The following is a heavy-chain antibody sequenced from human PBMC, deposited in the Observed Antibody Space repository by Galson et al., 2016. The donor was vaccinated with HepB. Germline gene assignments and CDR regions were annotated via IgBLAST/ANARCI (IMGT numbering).Heavy chain of an antibody. CDR1: GITFSDHY. CDR2: TTNKANSYTT. Sequence: SLRLSCAASGITFSDHYIDWVRQAPEKGLEWIVRTTNKANSYTTQYAASVKGRFTMSRDDSKNLLYLQMNSLRSEDTAMYYCAAEGAARYLEDWGQGTLVTVSS. CDR3: AAEGAARYLED. V-gene: IGHV3-72*01. J-gene: IGHJ4*02. D-gene: IGHD1-26*01.